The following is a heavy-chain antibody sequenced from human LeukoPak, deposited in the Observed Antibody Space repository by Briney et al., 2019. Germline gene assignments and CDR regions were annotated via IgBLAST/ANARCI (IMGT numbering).Heavy chain of an antibody. V-gene: IGHV3-7*01. D-gene: IGHD6-13*01. J-gene: IGHJ4*02. CDR3: ARSSSSWYGGDFDY. CDR1: GFTFSSYR. CDR2: IKQDGSEK. Sequence: GGSLRLSCAASGFTFSSYRMSWVRQAPGKGLEWVANIKQDGSEKYYVDSVKGRFTISRDNAKNSLYLQMNSLRAEDTAVYYCARSSSSWYGGDFDYWGQGTLVTVSS.